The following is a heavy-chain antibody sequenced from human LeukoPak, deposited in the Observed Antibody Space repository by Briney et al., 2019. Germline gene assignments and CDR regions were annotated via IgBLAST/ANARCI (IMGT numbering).Heavy chain of an antibody. CDR2: IKPDGSRT. V-gene: IGHV3-74*01. CDR3: ARENYWTMDV. CDR1: GFTFSAYW. Sequence: GGSLRLSCAASGFTFSAYWMRWVRHAPGKGPMWVSFIKPDGSRTNYADSVKGRFIISRDNAKNTLYLQMYDLRAEDTAVYYCARENYWTMDVSGQGTTVTVSS. J-gene: IGHJ6*02. D-gene: IGHD1-1*01.